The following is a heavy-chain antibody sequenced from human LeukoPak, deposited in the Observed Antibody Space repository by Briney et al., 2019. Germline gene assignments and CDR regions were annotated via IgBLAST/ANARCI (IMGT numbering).Heavy chain of an antibody. CDR3: AREFEAARTLDY. CDR1: GYTFASYY. V-gene: IGHV1-46*01. Sequence: GASVKVSCKASGYTFASYYMHWVRQAPGQGLEWMGIINPSGGSTSYAQKFQGRVTMTRDTSTSTVYKELSSLRSGDTAVYYCAREFEAARTLDYWGQGTLVTVSS. CDR2: INPSGGST. D-gene: IGHD6-6*01. J-gene: IGHJ4*02.